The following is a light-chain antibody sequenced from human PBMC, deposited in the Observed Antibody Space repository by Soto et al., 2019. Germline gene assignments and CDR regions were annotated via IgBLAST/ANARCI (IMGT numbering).Light chain of an antibody. Sequence: DIEMTQSPSTLSAAAGDRVTITCRASQSISSWLAWYQQKPGRAPKLLIYKSSILESGVPSRFSGSGSGTEFTLTISSLQPDDFATYYCQQFNTSPWTFGQGPKVDI. J-gene: IGKJ1*01. CDR3: QQFNTSPWT. CDR1: QSISSW. V-gene: IGKV1-5*03. CDR2: KSS.